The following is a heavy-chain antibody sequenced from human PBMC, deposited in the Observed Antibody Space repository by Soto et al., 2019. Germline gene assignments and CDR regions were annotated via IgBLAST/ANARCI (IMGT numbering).Heavy chain of an antibody. CDR3: ARWNGYGDS. V-gene: IGHV3-23*01. CDR2: FSGSSGNT. Sequence: EVQLLESGGGLAQPGGSLRLSCAASGFSISSYGVTWVRQDPGKGLEWVSGFSGSSGNTYYADSVKGRFTISRDNSKNTVYLQMNSLRAEDTAVYYCARWNGYGDSWGQGTLVTVSS. CDR1: GFSISSYG. D-gene: IGHD1-1*01. J-gene: IGHJ4*02.